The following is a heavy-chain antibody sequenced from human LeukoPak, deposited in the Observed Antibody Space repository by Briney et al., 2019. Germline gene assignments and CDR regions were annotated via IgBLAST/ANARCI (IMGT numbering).Heavy chain of an antibody. CDR1: GYTFTGYY. CDR2: INPNSGGT. D-gene: IGHD3-22*01. V-gene: IGHV1-2*02. J-gene: IGHJ5*02. CDR3: ARDLSYYDSSGYVRGFDP. Sequence: ASVKVSCKASGYTFTGYYMHWVRQAPGQGLEWMGWINPNSGGTNYAQKFQGRVTMTRDTSISTAYMELSRLRSDDTAVYYCARDLSYYDSSGYVRGFDPWGQGTLVTVSS.